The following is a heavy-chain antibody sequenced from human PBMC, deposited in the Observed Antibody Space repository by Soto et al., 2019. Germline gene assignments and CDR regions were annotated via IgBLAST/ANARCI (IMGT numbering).Heavy chain of an antibody. CDR3: ARDQIGYARFDY. Sequence: HPVGSLRLSCAASGFTFISYVINWVRQAPEKGLEWVSAINGGGTAYYTNSVKGRFTISRDNSKNTVYLEMNSLTAEDTAIYYCARDQIGYARFDYWGQGAQVTVSS. CDR1: GFTFISYV. V-gene: IGHV3-23*01. J-gene: IGHJ4*02. CDR2: INGGGTA. D-gene: IGHD2-2*01.